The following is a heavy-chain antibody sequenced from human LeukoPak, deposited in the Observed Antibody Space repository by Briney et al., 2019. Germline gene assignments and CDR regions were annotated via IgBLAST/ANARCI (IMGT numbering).Heavy chain of an antibody. V-gene: IGHV3-66*01. J-gene: IGHJ4*02. D-gene: IGHD7-27*01. CDR2: IYSGGST. CDR1: GFTVSSNY. Sequence: PGGSLRLSCAASGFTVSSNYMSWVRQAPWKGLEWVSVIYSGGSTYYADSVKGRFNISRDNSKNTLYLQMNSLRAEDTAVYYCARDNWGRPLDYWGQGTLVTVSS. CDR3: ARDNWGRPLDY.